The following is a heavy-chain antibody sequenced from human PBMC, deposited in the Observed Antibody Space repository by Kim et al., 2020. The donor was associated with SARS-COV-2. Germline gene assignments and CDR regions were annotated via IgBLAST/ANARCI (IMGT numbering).Heavy chain of an antibody. CDR2: ISYDGSNK. J-gene: IGHJ3*02. Sequence: GGSLRLSCAASGFSFSDYDMHWVRQAPGTGLEWVALISYDGSNKYYTDSVKGRFTISRDNSKNTLYLQMNSLRAEDTAIYYCARVEGGYHAPDAFNIWGQGTLVTVSS. V-gene: IGHV3-33*05. CDR3: ARVEGGYHAPDAFNI. CDR1: GFSFSDYD. D-gene: IGHD3-22*01.